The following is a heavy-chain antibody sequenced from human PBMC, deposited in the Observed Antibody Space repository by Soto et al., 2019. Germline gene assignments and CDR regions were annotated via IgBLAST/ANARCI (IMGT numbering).Heavy chain of an antibody. J-gene: IGHJ4*02. D-gene: IGHD3-22*01. Sequence: SVKVSCKASGGTFSSYAISWVRQAPGQGLEWMGGIIPIFGTANYAQKFQGRVTITADESTRTAYMELSSLRSEDTAVYYCARGIDYYDSRGYYWSGRCDYWGQGTLGAVSS. CDR3: ARGIDYYDSRGYYWSGRCDY. CDR1: GGTFSSYA. CDR2: IIPIFGTA. V-gene: IGHV1-69*13.